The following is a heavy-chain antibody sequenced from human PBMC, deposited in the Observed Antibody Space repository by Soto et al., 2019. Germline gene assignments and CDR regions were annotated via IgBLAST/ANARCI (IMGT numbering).Heavy chain of an antibody. V-gene: IGHV5-51*01. Sequence: GESLKLSCKGSGYSFTIYWIGWVRQMPGKGLEWMGIIYPGDSNTRYSPSLQGQVTISVDKSISTAYLQWSSLKASDTAMYYCASLCSSTSCYAQDYYYYGMDVWGQGTTVTVSS. CDR3: ASLCSSTSCYAQDYYYYGMDV. CDR1: GYSFTIYW. CDR2: IYPGDSNT. D-gene: IGHD2-2*01. J-gene: IGHJ6*02.